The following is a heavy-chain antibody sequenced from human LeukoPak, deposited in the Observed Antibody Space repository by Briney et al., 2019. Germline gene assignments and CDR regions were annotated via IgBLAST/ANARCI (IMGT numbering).Heavy chain of an antibody. J-gene: IGHJ4*02. CDR1: GYTFTSYY. CDR2: INPSGGST. Sequence: ASVKVSCKASGYTFTSYYMHWVRQAPGQGLEWMGIINPSGGSTSYAQKFQGRVTMTRDTSTSTAYMELRSLRSDDTAVYYCAREYSSTWRDFDYWGQGTRVTVSS. D-gene: IGHD6-13*01. V-gene: IGHV1-46*01. CDR3: AREYSSTWRDFDY.